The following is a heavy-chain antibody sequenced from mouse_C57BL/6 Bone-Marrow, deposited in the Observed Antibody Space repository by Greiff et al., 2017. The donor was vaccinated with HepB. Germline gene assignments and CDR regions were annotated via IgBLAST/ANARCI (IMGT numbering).Heavy chain of an antibody. CDR1: GFTFSSYA. D-gene: IGHD1-1*01. CDR3: ARVLITTVVATFDY. CDR2: ISDGGSYT. Sequence: EVQLVESGGGLVKPGGSLKLSCAASGFTFSSYAMSWVRQTPEKRLEWVATISDGGSYTYYPDNVKGRFTISRDNAKNNLYLQMSHLKSEDTAMYYCARVLITTVVATFDYWGQGTTLTVSS. J-gene: IGHJ2*01. V-gene: IGHV5-4*01.